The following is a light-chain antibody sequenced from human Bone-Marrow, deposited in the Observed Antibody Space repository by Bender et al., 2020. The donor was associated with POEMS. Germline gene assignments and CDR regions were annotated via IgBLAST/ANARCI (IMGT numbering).Light chain of an antibody. CDR2: EVT. CDR1: SSDVGTYNL. J-gene: IGLJ3*02. Sequence: QSALTQPASVSGSPGQSITISCTGTSSDVGTYNLISWYQQHPGKAPKLIIFEVTKRPSGVPDRFSGSKSGNTASLTVSGLQTEDEADYYCSSCGGILTPWVFGGGTKLTVL. V-gene: IGLV2-23*02. CDR3: SSCGGILTPWV.